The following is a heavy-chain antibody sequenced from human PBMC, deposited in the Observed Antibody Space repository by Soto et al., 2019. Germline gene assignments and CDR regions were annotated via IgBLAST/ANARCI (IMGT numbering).Heavy chain of an antibody. V-gene: IGHV3-23*01. CDR2: ISGSGGST. D-gene: IGHD3-9*01. CDR3: ATLTGYPYYFDY. Sequence: EVQLLESGGGLVQPGGSLRLSCAASGFTFSSYAMSLVRQAAGKGVEWVSAISGSGGSTYYADSVKGRFTISRDNSKNPLYLQMNSLRAEDTAVYYCATLTGYPYYFDYWGQGTLVTVSS. CDR1: GFTFSSYA. J-gene: IGHJ4*02.